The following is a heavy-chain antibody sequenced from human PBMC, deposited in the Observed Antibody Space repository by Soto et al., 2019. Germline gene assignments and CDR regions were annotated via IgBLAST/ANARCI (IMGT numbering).Heavy chain of an antibody. CDR3: ARGILAAAVNDY. V-gene: IGHV1-3*01. D-gene: IGHD6-13*01. CDR2: INVGNGKT. CDR1: GYTFTNST. Sequence: QVPLVQSGAEVKKPGASVTVSCKASGYTFTNSTMNWVRQAPGQRLEWMGWINVGNGKTKYSQKFQGRVTISRDTSASKAYMELSSRGAEDTAVYFCARGILAAAVNDYWGQGTLVTVSS. J-gene: IGHJ4*02.